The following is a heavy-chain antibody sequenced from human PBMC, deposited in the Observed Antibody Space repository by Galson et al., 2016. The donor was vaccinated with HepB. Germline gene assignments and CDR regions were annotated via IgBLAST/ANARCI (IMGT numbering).Heavy chain of an antibody. Sequence: SVKVSCKASGYTFTNYGISWVRRAPGQGLEWLGWISAYSDNTNYAQKLQGKVTMTTDTSTNTAYMELRSLRSDDTAVYYCGRGDIVGAPRNYWGQGTLVTVSS. CDR3: GRGDIVGAPRNY. D-gene: IGHD1-26*01. CDR2: ISAYSDNT. CDR1: GYTFTNYG. J-gene: IGHJ4*02. V-gene: IGHV1-18*04.